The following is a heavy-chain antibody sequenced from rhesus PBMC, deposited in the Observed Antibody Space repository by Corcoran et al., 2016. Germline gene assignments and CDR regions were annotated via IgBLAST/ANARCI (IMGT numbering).Heavy chain of an antibody. V-gene: IGHV2-174*01. Sequence: QVTLKESGPALVKPTQTLTLTCTFSGFSISTSGMGVGWIRQPPGKALEWLALIYWDDNKYYRTSLKGRLTISKDTSKNQVVLTMTNMEPVDTATYYCVNYYSGSSHAVDFWGQGLRVTVSS. CDR1: GFSISTSGMG. CDR2: IYWDDNK. CDR3: VNYYSGSSHAVDF. J-gene: IGHJ3*01. D-gene: IGHD3-16*01.